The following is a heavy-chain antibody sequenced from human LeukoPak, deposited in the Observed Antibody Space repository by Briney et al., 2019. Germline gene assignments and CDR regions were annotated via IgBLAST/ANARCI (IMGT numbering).Heavy chain of an antibody. CDR3: ARDRAVYSDSRGYFPDAFDI. Sequence: GGTLRLSCAASGYTLNRHNINCVPDAPGKGLECVSSLSSRRNYIYLADSLKGRFTISRDNAKNSLYLQKKTVRAEHTRMYYCARDRAVYSDSRGYFPDAFDIWGQGKMVTVSS. D-gene: IGHD3-22*01. J-gene: IGHJ3*02. CDR2: LSSRRNYI. V-gene: IGHV3-21*01. CDR1: GYTLNRHN.